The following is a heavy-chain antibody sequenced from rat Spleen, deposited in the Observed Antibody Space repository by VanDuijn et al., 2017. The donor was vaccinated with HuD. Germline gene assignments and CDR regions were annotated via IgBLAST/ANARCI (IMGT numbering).Heavy chain of an antibody. Sequence: EVQLVESGGGLVQPGKSLKLSCAASGFTFSDYGMAWVRQAPTKGLEWVATFSYGDSSGQSSTYYRDSVKGRFTISRDNAKSTLSLQMDSLRSEDTATYYCARRHYGYTDYFDYWGQGVMVTVSS. CDR2: FSYGDSSGQSST. V-gene: IGHV5-29*01. J-gene: IGHJ2*01. D-gene: IGHD1-9*01. CDR3: ARRHYGYTDYFDY. CDR1: GFTFSDYG.